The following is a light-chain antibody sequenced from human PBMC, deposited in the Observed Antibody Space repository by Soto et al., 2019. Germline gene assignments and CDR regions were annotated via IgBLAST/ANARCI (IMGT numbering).Light chain of an antibody. V-gene: IGKV3-20*01. J-gene: IGKJ1*01. CDR1: QSVGSSY. Sequence: EIVLTQSPGTLSLSPGERATLSCRASQSVGSSYLAWYQQKPGQAPRLLISGASNRATGIPDRFSGSGSGTDFTITISRLEPEDFAVYYCQQYGGSPRTFGQGTKVEIK. CDR3: QQYGGSPRT. CDR2: GAS.